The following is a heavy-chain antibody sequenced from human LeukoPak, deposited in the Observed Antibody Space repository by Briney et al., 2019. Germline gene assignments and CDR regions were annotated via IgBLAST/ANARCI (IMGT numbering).Heavy chain of an antibody. CDR3: AREGDSGSPSWYFDL. CDR2: INPSGGST. J-gene: IGHJ2*01. V-gene: IGHV1-46*01. Sequence: ASVKVSCKSSGYTFTSYYMYWVRQAPGQGLEWMGIINPSGGSTSYAQKFQGRVTTTRDTSTSTVYMELSSLRSEDTAVYYCAREGDSGSPSWYFDLWGRGTPVTVSS. CDR1: GYTFTSYY. D-gene: IGHD1-26*01.